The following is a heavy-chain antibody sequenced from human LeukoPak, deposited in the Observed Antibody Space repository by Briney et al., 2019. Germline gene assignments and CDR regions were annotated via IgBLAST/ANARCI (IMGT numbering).Heavy chain of an antibody. D-gene: IGHD3-10*01. CDR1: GFTFSSYW. Sequence: GGSLRLSCAASGFTFSSYWMSWVRQAPGKGLEWVANIKQDGSEKYYVDSVKGRFTISRDNAKNSLYLQMNSLRAEDTAVYYCAREVRGDQGWVDYWGQGTLVTVSS. CDR2: IKQDGSEK. CDR3: AREVRGDQGWVDY. V-gene: IGHV3-7*01. J-gene: IGHJ4*02.